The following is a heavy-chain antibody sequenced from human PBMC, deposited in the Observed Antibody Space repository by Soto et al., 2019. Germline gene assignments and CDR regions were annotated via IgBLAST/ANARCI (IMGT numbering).Heavy chain of an antibody. CDR2: IYPGDSDT. D-gene: IGHD3-10*01. V-gene: IGHV5-51*01. J-gene: IGHJ5*02. CDR3: ARPVWFGESHGLDP. CDR1: GYSFTSYW. Sequence: ESLKISFKGVGYSFTSYWIGWVRRIPGKGLEWMGIIYPGDSDTRYSPSFQGQVTISADKSISTAYLQWSSLKASDTAMYYCARPVWFGESHGLDPWGQGTLVTVSS.